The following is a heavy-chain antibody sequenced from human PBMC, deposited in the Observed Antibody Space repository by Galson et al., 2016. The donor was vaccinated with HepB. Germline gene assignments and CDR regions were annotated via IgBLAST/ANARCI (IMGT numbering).Heavy chain of an antibody. CDR2: LYHSGNT. V-gene: IGHV4-38-2*02. CDR1: GYSISSGFY. Sequence: SETLSLTCTVSGYSISSGFYWGWIRQPPGKGLEWIGTLYHSGNTYYNPSRKSRVTIPLDTSKNQFSLRLSSVTAADTAVYYCARGIAVAAAFFDSWGQGTLVTVSS. J-gene: IGHJ4*02. D-gene: IGHD6-19*01. CDR3: ARGIAVAAAFFDS.